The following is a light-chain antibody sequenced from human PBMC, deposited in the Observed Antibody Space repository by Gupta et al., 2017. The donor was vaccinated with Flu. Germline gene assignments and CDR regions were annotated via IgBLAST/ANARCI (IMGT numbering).Light chain of an antibody. Sequence: EIVLTQSPATLSLSLGERATLSCRASDSVSSYLAWYQHKPGQAPRRLIYDASNRATGNPARFSGSGSGTDFTLTISSLEPEDSAIYYCKYRRNWLFNFGHGTKVDIK. CDR1: DSVSSY. V-gene: IGKV3-11*01. J-gene: IGKJ3*01. CDR2: DAS. CDR3: KYRRNWLFN.